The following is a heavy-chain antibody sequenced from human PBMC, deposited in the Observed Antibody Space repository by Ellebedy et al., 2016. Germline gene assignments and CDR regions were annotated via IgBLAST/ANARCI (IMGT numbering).Heavy chain of an antibody. CDR2: IYPGDSDT. CDR1: GYSFTSYW. D-gene: IGHD6-6*01. CDR3: ARRVESSSSFDY. J-gene: IGHJ4*02. Sequence: GGSLRLXXKGSGYSFTSYWIGWVRQMPGKGLEWMGIIYPGDSDTRYSPSFQGQVTISADKSISTAYLQWSSLKASDTAMYYCARRVESSSSFDYWGQGTLVTVSS. V-gene: IGHV5-51*01.